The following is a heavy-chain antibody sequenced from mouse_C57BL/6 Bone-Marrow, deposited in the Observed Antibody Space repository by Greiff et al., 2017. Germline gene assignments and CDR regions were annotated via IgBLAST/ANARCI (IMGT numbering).Heavy chain of an antibody. V-gene: IGHV1-52*01. D-gene: IGHD1-1*01. CDR1: GYTFTSYW. CDR2: IDPSDSET. J-gene: IGHJ2*01. CDR3: ARGEYYYYFDY. Sequence: VQLQQPGAELVRPGSSVKLSCKASGYTFTSYWMHWVKQRPIQGLEWIGNIDPSDSETHYNQKFKDKATLTVDKSSSTAYMQLSSLTSEDSAVYYCARGEYYYYFDYWGQGTTLTVSS.